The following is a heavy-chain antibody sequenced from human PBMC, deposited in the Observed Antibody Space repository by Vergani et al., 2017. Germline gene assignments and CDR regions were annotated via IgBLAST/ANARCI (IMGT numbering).Heavy chain of an antibody. D-gene: IGHD3-10*01. CDR2: INPNSGGT. CDR1: GYTFTGYY. Sequence: VQLVQSGAEVKKPGASVKVSCKASGYTFTGYYMHWVRQAPGQGLEWMGWINPNSGGTNYAQKFQGRVTMTRNTSISTAYMELSRLRSDDTAVYYCAVTRLRGVHRSGPPYDYWGQGTLVTVSS. J-gene: IGHJ4*02. CDR3: AVTRLRGVHRSGPPYDY. V-gene: IGHV1-2*02.